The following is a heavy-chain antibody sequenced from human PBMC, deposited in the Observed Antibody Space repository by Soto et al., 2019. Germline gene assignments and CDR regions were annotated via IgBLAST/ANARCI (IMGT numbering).Heavy chain of an antibody. CDR2: ISGRGGST. CDR1: GFTFSSYA. Sequence: PGGSLRLSCAASGFTFSSYAMSSVRQAPGKGLEWVSVISGRGGSTYYADSVKGRFTISRDNSKNTLYLQMNSLRAEDTAVYYCAKVRDSSGYYSNPLFDYWGQGTLVTVSS. J-gene: IGHJ4*02. D-gene: IGHD3-22*01. V-gene: IGHV3-23*01. CDR3: AKVRDSSGYYSNPLFDY.